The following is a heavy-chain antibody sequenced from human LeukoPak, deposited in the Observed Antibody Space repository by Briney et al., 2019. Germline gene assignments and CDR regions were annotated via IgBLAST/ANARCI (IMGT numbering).Heavy chain of an antibody. V-gene: IGHV4-59*01. J-gene: IGHJ4*02. D-gene: IGHD3-16*01. CDR1: GDSISSYF. CDR3: ATWGEFNSPRHY. CDR2: VCYNGTT. Sequence: SETLSLTCSVSGDSISSYFWAWIRQPPGKGLEWIGYVCYNGTTNYNPSLRNRVAISIDTSKNQFSLKLNSATAADTAVYYCATWGEFNSPRHYWGQGTLVPVSS.